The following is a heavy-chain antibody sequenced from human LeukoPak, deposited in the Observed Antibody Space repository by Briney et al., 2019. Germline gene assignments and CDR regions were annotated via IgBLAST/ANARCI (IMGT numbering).Heavy chain of an antibody. Sequence: TGESLRLSCAASGFTVSSNYMSWVRQAPGKGLEWVSVIYSGGSTYYADSVKGRFTISRDNSKNTLYLQMNSLRAEDTAVYYCAKESQQLVRPEYFQHWGQGTLVTVSS. D-gene: IGHD6-13*01. V-gene: IGHV3-53*05. CDR3: AKESQQLVRPEYFQH. CDR1: GFTVSSNY. J-gene: IGHJ1*01. CDR2: IYSGGST.